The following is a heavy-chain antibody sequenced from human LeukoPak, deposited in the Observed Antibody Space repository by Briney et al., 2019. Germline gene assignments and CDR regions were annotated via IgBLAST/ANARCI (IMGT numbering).Heavy chain of an antibody. Sequence: SETLSLTCTVSGGSISSYYWSWIRQPPGKGLEWIGYIYYSGSTNYNPSLKSRVTISVDTSKNQFSLKLSSVTAADTAVYYCARVIAAAGTGLYYYYYMDVWGKGTTVTVSS. CDR1: GGSISSYY. D-gene: IGHD6-13*01. CDR3: ARVIAAAGTGLYYYYYMDV. J-gene: IGHJ6*03. CDR2: IYYSGST. V-gene: IGHV4-59*01.